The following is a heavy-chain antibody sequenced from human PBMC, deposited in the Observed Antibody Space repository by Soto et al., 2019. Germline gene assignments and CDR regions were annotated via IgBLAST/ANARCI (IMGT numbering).Heavy chain of an antibody. J-gene: IGHJ6*02. CDR3: TSDGSPIAVEV. CDR1: GFTFSSYW. Sequence: EVQLVESGGGLVQPGGSLRLSCAASGFTFSSYWMSWVRQAPGKGLEWVANIKTDGSEKYYMESVRGRFSTSSDNARNFFFLQMNSLTVAGTAVYYCTSDGSPIAVEVGGLGNSVTCSS. V-gene: IGHV3-7*03. CDR2: IKTDGSEK.